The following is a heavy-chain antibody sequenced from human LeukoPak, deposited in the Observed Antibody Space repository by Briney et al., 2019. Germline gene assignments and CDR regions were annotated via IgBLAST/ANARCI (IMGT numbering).Heavy chain of an antibody. J-gene: IGHJ4*02. V-gene: IGHV3-7*03. D-gene: IGHD3-9*01. Sequence: GGSLRLSCAASGFRCSDYWMTWVRQAPGKGLEWVANIEQDGGEKYYVDSVKGRFTISRDNANNSLYLHMNSLRVEDTAVYYCARGRYVDWLFDYWGQGTLVTVSS. CDR2: IEQDGGEK. CDR1: GFRCSDYW. CDR3: ARGRYVDWLFDY.